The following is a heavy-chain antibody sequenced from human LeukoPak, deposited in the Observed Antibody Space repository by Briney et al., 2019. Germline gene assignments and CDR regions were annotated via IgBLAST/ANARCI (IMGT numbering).Heavy chain of an antibody. J-gene: IGHJ5*02. CDR2: INPDSGGT. Sequence: ASVKVSCKASGYTFTAYYMNWVRQAPGQGLEWMGWINPDSGGTNYAQNFQGRVTMTRDTSISTAYMELSSLRSDDTAVCFCARDGDRSSRFPHNWFDPWGQGTLVTVSS. V-gene: IGHV1-2*02. CDR3: ARDGDRSSRFPHNWFDP. CDR1: GYTFTAYY. D-gene: IGHD6-13*01.